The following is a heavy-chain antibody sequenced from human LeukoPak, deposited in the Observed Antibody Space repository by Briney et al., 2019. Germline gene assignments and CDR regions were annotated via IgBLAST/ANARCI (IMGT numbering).Heavy chain of an antibody. CDR3: VRESVYYDSSGDYNVLDY. CDR2: ITSSSDYI. Sequence: GGSLRLSCAASGSTFSSHSMNWVRQAPGKGLEWVSVITSSSDYIYYADSLKGRFTVSRDNAKNSLYLQVNSLRAEDTAVYYCVRESVYYDSSGDYNVLDYWGQGTLVTVSS. D-gene: IGHD3-22*01. V-gene: IGHV3-21*01. CDR1: GSTFSSHS. J-gene: IGHJ4*02.